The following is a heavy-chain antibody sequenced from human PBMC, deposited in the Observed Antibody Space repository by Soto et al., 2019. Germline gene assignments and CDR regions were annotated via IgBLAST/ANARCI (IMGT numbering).Heavy chain of an antibody. J-gene: IGHJ4*02. CDR2: IYSGGRT. Sequence: GGSLRLSCAASGFTFSIYAMSWVRQAPGKGLEWVSVIYSGGRTYYADSVKGRFTISRDNSKNTLYLQMNSLRAEDTAVYYCARGIPRGYSYGSYYFDYWGQGTLVTVSS. CDR1: GFTFSIYA. CDR3: ARGIPRGYSYGSYYFDY. V-gene: IGHV3-53*01. D-gene: IGHD5-18*01.